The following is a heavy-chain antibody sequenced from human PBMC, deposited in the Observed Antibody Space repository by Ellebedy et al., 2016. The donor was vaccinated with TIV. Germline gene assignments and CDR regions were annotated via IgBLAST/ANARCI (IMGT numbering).Heavy chain of an antibody. CDR1: GGSISSGGYY. CDR3: AREITMVRGVIDY. D-gene: IGHD3-10*01. J-gene: IGHJ4*02. V-gene: IGHV4-61*08. CDR2: IYYSGST. Sequence: SETLSLTCTVSGGSISSGGYYWSWIRQHPGKGLEWIGYIYYSGSTNYNPSLKSRVTISVDTSKNQFSLKLSSVTAADTAVYYCAREITMVRGVIDYWGQGTLVTVSS.